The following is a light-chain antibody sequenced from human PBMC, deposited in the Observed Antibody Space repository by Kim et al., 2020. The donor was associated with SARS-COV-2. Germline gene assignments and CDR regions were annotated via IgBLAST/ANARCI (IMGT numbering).Light chain of an antibody. CDR3: QTWGTGVV. CDR2: LNSDGSH. CDR1: SGHSSYA. V-gene: IGLV4-69*01. J-gene: IGLJ2*01. Sequence: QPVLTQSPSASASLGASVKLTCTLSSGHSSYAIAWHQQQPEKGPRYLMKLNSDGSHSKGYGIPDRFSGSSSGAERYLTISSLQSEDEADYYCQTWGTGVVFGGGTKLTVL.